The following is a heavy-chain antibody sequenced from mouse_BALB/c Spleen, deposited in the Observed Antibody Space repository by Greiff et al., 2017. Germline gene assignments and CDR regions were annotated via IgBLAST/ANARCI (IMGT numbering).Heavy chain of an antibody. J-gene: IGHJ4*01. CDR2: ISYSGST. CDR1: GYSITSDYA. CDR3: ARDGYDAMDY. Sequence: EVQGVESGPGLVKPSQSLSLTCTVTGYSITSDYAWNWIRQFPGNKLEWMGYISYSGSTSYNPSLKSRISITRDTSKNQFFLQLNSVTTEDTATYYCARDGYDAMDYWGQGTSVTVSS. V-gene: IGHV3-2*02. D-gene: IGHD1-2*01.